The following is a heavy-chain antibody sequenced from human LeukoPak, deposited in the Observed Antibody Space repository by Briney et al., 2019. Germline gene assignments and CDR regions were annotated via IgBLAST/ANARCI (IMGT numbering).Heavy chain of an antibody. CDR2: IRYDGSNK. CDR1: GFTFSSYG. Sequence: PGGSLRLSCAASGFTFSSYGMHWVRQAPGKGLEWVAFIRYDGSNKYYADSVKGRFTISRGNSKNTLYLQMNSLRAEDTAVYYCAKDWVVVTYYFDYWGQGTLVTVSS. J-gene: IGHJ4*02. CDR3: AKDWVVVTYYFDY. D-gene: IGHD3-22*01. V-gene: IGHV3-30*02.